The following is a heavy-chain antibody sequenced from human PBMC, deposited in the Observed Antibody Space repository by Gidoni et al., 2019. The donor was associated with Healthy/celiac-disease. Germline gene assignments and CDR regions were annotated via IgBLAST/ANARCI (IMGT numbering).Heavy chain of an antibody. CDR1: GFTFSSYD. CDR2: IGTAGDT. J-gene: IGHJ4*02. Sequence: EVQLVESGGGLVQPGGSLRLPCAASGFTFSSYDMHWVRQATGKGLEWVSAIGTAGDTYYPGSVKGRFTISRENAKNSLYLQMNSLRAGDTAVYYCARNRKETTGIDYFDYWGQGTLVTVSS. D-gene: IGHD4-4*01. CDR3: ARNRKETTGIDYFDY. V-gene: IGHV3-13*01.